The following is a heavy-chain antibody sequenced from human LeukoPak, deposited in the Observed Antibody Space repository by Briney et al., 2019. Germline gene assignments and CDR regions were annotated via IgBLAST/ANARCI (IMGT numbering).Heavy chain of an antibody. J-gene: IGHJ6*03. V-gene: IGHV3-30*02. CDR3: ANLPDCSSTSCLPYYYYYYYMDV. D-gene: IGHD2-2*01. CDR2: IRYDGSNK. Sequence: GGSLRLSCAASGFTFSSYGMHWVRQAPGKGLEWVAFIRYDGSNKYYTDSVKGRFTISRDNSKNTLYLQMNSLRAEDTAVYYCANLPDCSSTSCLPYYYYYYYMDVWGKGTTVTVSS. CDR1: GFTFSSYG.